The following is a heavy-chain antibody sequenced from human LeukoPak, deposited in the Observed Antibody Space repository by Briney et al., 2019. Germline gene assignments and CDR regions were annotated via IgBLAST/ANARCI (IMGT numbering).Heavy chain of an antibody. CDR1: GGTFSSYA. J-gene: IGHJ4*02. D-gene: IGHD3-9*01. CDR3: ATSSRGYDILTSYYFDY. V-gene: IGHV1-69*13. Sequence: GASVKVSCKASGGTFSSYAISWVRQAPGQGLEWMGGIIPIFGTANYAQKFQGRVTITADESTSTAYMELSSLRSEDTAVYYCATSSRGYDILTSYYFDYWGQGTLVTVSS. CDR2: IIPIFGTA.